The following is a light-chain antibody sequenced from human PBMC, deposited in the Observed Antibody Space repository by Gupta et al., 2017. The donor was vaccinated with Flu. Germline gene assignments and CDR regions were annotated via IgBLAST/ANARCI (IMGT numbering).Light chain of an antibody. CDR3: QQYGSSPWT. V-gene: IGKV3-20*01. Sequence: GTLCLSPGERATLSCRASQSVSSSYLAWYQQKPGQAPRLLIYGASSRATGIPDRFSGSGSGTDFTLTISRLEPEDFAVYYCQQYGSSPWTFGQGTKVEIK. CDR2: GAS. CDR1: QSVSSSY. J-gene: IGKJ1*01.